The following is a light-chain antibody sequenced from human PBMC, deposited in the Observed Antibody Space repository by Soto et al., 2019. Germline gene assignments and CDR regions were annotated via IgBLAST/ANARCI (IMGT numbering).Light chain of an antibody. CDR3: QESYSPFWGT. V-gene: IGKV1-39*01. Sequence: EIQMTQSPPSLSASVGDRVTITCLTSQNINNCLNWYQQRPGKAPKLLIYGASSLQSGVPLRFSGSGSGTDFTLTISSLQPEDSATYYCQESYSPFWGTCSQGTKVDIK. CDR2: GAS. CDR1: QNINNC. J-gene: IGKJ1*01.